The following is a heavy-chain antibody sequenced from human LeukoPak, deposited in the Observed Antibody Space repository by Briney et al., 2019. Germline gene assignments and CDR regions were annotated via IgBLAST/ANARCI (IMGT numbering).Heavy chain of an antibody. V-gene: IGHV3-21*04. CDR2: ISSSSSYI. CDR3: ARGSYYYDSSGYYFFDY. Sequence: GGSLRLSCAASGFTFSSYSMNWVRQAPGKGLEWVSSISSSSSYIYYADSVKGRFTISRDNAKNSLYLQMNSLRAEDTAVYYCARGSYYYDSSGYYFFDYWGQGTLVTVSS. J-gene: IGHJ4*02. D-gene: IGHD3-22*01. CDR1: GFTFSSYS.